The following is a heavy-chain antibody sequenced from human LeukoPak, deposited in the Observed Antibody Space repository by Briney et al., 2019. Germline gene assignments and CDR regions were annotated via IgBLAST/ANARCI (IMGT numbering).Heavy chain of an antibody. CDR2: ISYDGSNK. CDR3: AKDLHYGFDY. D-gene: IGHD4-17*01. V-gene: IGHV3-30*18. J-gene: IGHJ4*02. Sequence: GGSLRLSCAASGFTFSSYSMNWVRQAPGKGLEWVAVISYDGSNKYYADSVKGRFTISRDNSKNTLYLQMNSLRAEDTAVYYCAKDLHYGFDYWGQGTLVTVSS. CDR1: GFTFSSYS.